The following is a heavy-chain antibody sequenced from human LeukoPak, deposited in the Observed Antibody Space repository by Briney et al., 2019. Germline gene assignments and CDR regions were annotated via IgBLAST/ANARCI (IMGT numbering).Heavy chain of an antibody. J-gene: IGHJ6*04. CDR1: GFTFSSYS. Sequence: PGGSLRLSCAASGFTFSSYSVNWVRQAPGKGLEWVSYISSSSSTIYYADSVEGRFTISRDNAKNSLYLQMNSLRAEDTAVYYCARDSPLVLRYSDVWGKGTTVTVSS. CDR3: ARDSPLVLRYSDV. D-gene: IGHD1-1*01. CDR2: ISSSSSTI. V-gene: IGHV3-48*01.